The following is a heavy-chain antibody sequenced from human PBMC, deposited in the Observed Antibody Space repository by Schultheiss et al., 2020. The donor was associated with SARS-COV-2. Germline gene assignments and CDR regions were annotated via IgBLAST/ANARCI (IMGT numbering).Heavy chain of an antibody. CDR3: AREIVGMEGIAVAVFDY. V-gene: IGHV1-46*01. CDR2: INPSGGST. Sequence: GESLKISCKASGYTFTSYYMHWVRQAPGQGLEWMGIINPSGGSTSYAQKFQGRVTMTRDTSTSTVYMELSSLRSEDTAVYYCAREIVGMEGIAVAVFDYWGQGTLVTVSS. J-gene: IGHJ4*02. CDR1: GYTFTSYY. D-gene: IGHD6-19*01.